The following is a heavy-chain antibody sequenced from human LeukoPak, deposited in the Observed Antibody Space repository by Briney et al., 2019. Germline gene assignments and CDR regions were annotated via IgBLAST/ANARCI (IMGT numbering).Heavy chain of an antibody. Sequence: GGSLRLSCVISGFTFTSYDFNWVRQAPGKGLEWVSYISNGGGTIYYADSVKGRFTISRDNAKNSVFLQMNTLRAEDTAVYYCVRDSYMFGSDYWGQGTLVTVSS. CDR1: GFTFTSYD. CDR2: ISNGGGTI. D-gene: IGHD3-10*02. V-gene: IGHV3-48*03. CDR3: VRDSYMFGSDY. J-gene: IGHJ4*02.